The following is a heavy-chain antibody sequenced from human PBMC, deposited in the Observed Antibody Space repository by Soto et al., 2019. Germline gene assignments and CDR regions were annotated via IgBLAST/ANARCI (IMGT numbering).Heavy chain of an antibody. CDR1: GHSFTSYW. CDR2: IYPGDSDT. CDR3: ARQPSTYCSSTSCYIGYYYYGMDV. Sequence: GESLKISCKGSGHSFTSYWIGWVRQMPGKGLEWMGIIYPGDSDTRYSPSFQGQVTISADKSISTAYLQWSSLKASDTAMYYCARQPSTYCSSTSCYIGYYYYGMDVWGQGTTVTVSS. D-gene: IGHD2-2*02. J-gene: IGHJ6*02. V-gene: IGHV5-51*01.